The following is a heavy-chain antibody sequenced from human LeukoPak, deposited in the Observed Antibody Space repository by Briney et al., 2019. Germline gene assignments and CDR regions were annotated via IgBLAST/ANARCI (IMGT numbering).Heavy chain of an antibody. V-gene: IGHV4-59*01. D-gene: IGHD3-10*01. CDR2: IYYSGST. CDR3: ARGYGSGSYHFDY. Sequence: SGTLSLTCTVSGGSISSYYWSWIRQPPGKGLEWIGYIYYSGSTNYNPSLKSRVTISVDTSKNQFSLKLSSVTAADTAVYYCARGYGSGSYHFDYWGQGTLVTVSS. J-gene: IGHJ4*02. CDR1: GGSISSYY.